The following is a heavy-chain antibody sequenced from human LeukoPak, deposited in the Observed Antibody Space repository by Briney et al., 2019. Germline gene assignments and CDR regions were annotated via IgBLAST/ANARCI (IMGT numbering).Heavy chain of an antibody. J-gene: IGHJ6*03. CDR1: GFTFSSYA. Sequence: QSGGSLRLSCAASGFTFSSYAMSWVRQAPGKGLEWVSAISGSGGSTYYADSVKGRFTISRDNSKNTLYLQMNSLRAEDTAVYYCAKGGSREFYYYMDVWGKGTTVTVSS. CDR3: AKGGSREFYYYMDV. V-gene: IGHV3-23*01. D-gene: IGHD2-15*01. CDR2: ISGSGGST.